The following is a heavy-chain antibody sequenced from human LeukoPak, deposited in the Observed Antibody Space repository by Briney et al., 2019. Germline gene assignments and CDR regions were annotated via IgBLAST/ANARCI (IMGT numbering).Heavy chain of an antibody. CDR1: GFTFSSYA. CDR3: AKDPSLLLWFGEYEN. D-gene: IGHD3-10*01. J-gene: IGHJ4*02. V-gene: IGHV3-23*01. CDR2: ISGSGGST. Sequence: GGSLRLSCAASGFTFSSYAMSWVRQAPGQGLEWVSAISGSGGSTYYADSVKGRFTISRDNSKNTLYLQMNSLRAEDTAVYYCAKDPSLLLWFGEYENWGQGTLVTVSS.